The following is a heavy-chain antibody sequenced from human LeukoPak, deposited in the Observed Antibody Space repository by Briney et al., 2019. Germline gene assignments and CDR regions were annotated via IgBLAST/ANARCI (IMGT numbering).Heavy chain of an antibody. D-gene: IGHD3-22*01. Sequence: ASVKVSCKASGYTFTTYYMHWVRQAPGQGLEWMGWINPNSGGTSYAQKFQGRVTMTRDTSISTAYMELSSLRSDDTAVYYCARDFYYDTSNYLPFDYWGQGTLVTVSS. V-gene: IGHV1-2*02. J-gene: IGHJ4*02. CDR2: INPNSGGT. CDR1: GYTFTTYY. CDR3: ARDFYYDTSNYLPFDY.